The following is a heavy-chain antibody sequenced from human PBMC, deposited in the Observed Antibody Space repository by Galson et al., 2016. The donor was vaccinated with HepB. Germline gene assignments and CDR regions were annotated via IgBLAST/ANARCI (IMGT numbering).Heavy chain of an antibody. CDR1: GYTFTSYY. CDR3: AIALAQPNPVAYTHDY. D-gene: IGHD2-8*01. V-gene: IGHV1-46*01. Sequence: SVKVSCKASGYTFTSYYLHWVRQAPGQGLEWMGIINPSGGTTSYPQKFQGRVTMTRDTSTSTVYMELTSLRSEDTAVYYCAIALAQPNPVAYTHDYWGQGTLVTVSS. J-gene: IGHJ4*02. CDR2: INPSGGTT.